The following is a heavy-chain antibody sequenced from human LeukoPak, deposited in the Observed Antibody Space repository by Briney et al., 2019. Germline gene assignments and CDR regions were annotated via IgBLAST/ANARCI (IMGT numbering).Heavy chain of an antibody. CDR1: GGSINSGSYS. D-gene: IGHD3-22*01. CDR2: IHISGST. J-gene: IGHJ3*02. CDR3: ARADRSGYFGNVVAFDI. Sequence: SETLSLNCTVSGGSINSGSYSRTWIRQPAGKGLEWIGRIHISGSTDYTPSLKSRVTISVDTSKNQFSLKLSSVTAADTAVYYCARADRSGYFGNVVAFDIWGQGTMVTVSS. V-gene: IGHV4-61*02.